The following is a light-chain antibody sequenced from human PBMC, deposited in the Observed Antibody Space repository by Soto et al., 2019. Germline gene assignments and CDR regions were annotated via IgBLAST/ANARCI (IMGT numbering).Light chain of an antibody. Sequence: EIVMTQSPATLSVSPGERATLSCRASQSVSSNLAWYRQKLGQAPSLRIYGASTRATGTPARFIGRGSGTEFTLTVGSLQSEDLAVYYCQQYNNWPPWTFGQGTKVEIK. CDR3: QQYNNWPPWT. CDR1: QSVSSN. V-gene: IGKV3-15*01. CDR2: GAS. J-gene: IGKJ1*01.